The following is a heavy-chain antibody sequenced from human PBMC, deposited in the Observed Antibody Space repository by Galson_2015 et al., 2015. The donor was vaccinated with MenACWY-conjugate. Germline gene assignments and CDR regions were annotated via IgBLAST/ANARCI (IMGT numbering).Heavy chain of an antibody. CDR3: ARTAGSVPP. Sequence: QSGAEVKKPGASVKVSCKASGYTFARFGITWVRQAPGQGLEWMGWISGYNGNTKYAQKFQDRVTMTTDTSTTTMYMELRSLRSDDTAVYYCARTAGSVPPWGLGTLVTVSS. V-gene: IGHV1-18*01. CDR2: ISGYNGNT. D-gene: IGHD6-13*01. CDR1: GYTFARFG. J-gene: IGHJ5*02.